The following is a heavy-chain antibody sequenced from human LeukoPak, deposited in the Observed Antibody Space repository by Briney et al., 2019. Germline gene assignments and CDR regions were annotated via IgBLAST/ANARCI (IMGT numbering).Heavy chain of an antibody. J-gene: IGHJ5*02. CDR2: IYTSDSDT. CDR1: GFIFSTYW. D-gene: IGHD2-8*01. V-gene: IGHV5-51*01. CDR3: ARSPNHNWFDP. Sequence: KRGASLQISCEGSGFIFSTYWIAWVRQLPGKGVEWMGIIYTSDSDTRYSPSLQGQVTISADKNISTAYLQWSSLKASDTAMYYCARSPNHNWFDPWGQGTLVTVSS.